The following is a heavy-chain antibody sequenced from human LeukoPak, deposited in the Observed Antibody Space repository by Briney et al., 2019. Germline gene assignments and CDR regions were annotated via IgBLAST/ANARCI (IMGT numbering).Heavy chain of an antibody. D-gene: IGHD1-26*01. Sequence: GGSLRLSCSASGFNFRIHTMHWVRQAPGKGLEYVSSIISTGGTTYYADSLKGRFTISRDNSENTVYLQMRSLRPEDTAIYYCVKDLGGTFSFDYWGQGTLVTVSS. CDR1: GFNFRIHT. V-gene: IGHV3-64D*09. CDR3: VKDLGGTFSFDY. J-gene: IGHJ4*02. CDR2: IISTGGTT.